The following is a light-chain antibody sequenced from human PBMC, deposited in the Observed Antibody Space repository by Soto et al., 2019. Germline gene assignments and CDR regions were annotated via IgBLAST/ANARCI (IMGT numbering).Light chain of an antibody. CDR3: QQSYNTPLT. Sequence: IEVTQSPSSLPASLGDRVTITCRASQTIGTYVNWYRQKSGAAPELLIYDASTLQSGVPSRFRGGASGTDFTLTISSLQLDDFATYYCQQSYNTPLTFGQGTKVDI. J-gene: IGKJ1*01. V-gene: IGKV1-39*01. CDR2: DAS. CDR1: QTIGTY.